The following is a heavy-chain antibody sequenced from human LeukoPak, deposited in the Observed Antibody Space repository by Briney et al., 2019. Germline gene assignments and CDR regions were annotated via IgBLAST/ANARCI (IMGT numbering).Heavy chain of an antibody. D-gene: IGHD4-23*01. Sequence: PGGSLRLSCAASGFTFSSYAMHWVRQAPGKGLEWVAVISYDGSNKYYADSVKGRFTISRDNSKNTLYLQMNSLRAEDTAVYYCARESNDYGGKNYFDYWGQGTLVTVSS. CDR3: ARESNDYGGKNYFDY. J-gene: IGHJ4*02. CDR2: ISYDGSNK. V-gene: IGHV3-30-3*01. CDR1: GFTFSSYA.